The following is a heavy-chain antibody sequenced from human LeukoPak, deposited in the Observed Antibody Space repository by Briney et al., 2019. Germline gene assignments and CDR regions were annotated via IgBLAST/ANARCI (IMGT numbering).Heavy chain of an antibody. D-gene: IGHD2-15*01. J-gene: IGHJ4*02. CDR1: GGSISSSSYY. Sequence: SETLSLTCTVSGGSISSSSYYWGWIRQPPGKGLKWIGSIYYSGSTYYNPSLKSRVTISVDTSKNQFSLKLSSVTAADTAVYYCASRYCSGGSCPFDYWGQGTLVTVSS. CDR3: ASRYCSGGSCPFDY. CDR2: IYYSGST. V-gene: IGHV4-39*01.